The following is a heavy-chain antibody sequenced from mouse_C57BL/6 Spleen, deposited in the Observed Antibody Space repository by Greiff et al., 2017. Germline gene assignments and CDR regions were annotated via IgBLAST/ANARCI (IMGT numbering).Heavy chain of an antibody. J-gene: IGHJ4*01. CDR2: IRSKSNNYAT. CDR1: GFSFNTYA. Sequence: EVQLVESGGGLVQPKGSLKLSCAASGFSFNTYAMNWVRQAPGKGLEWVARIRSKSNNYATYYADSVKDRFTISRDDSESMLYLQMNNLKTEDTAMYYCVRHLREAMDYWGQGTSVTVSS. V-gene: IGHV10-1*01. D-gene: IGHD1-1*01. CDR3: VRHLREAMDY.